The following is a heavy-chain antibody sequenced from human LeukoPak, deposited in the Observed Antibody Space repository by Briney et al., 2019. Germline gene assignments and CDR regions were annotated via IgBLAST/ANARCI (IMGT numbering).Heavy chain of an antibody. CDR1: GFTFSSYE. CDR2: ISSSGSTI. J-gene: IGHJ4*02. Sequence: GGSLRLSCAASGFTFSSYEMNWVRQAPGKGLEWVSYISSSGSTIYYADSVKGRFIISRDNAKNSLYLQMNSLRAEDTAVYYCARDGGEWELSNWGQGTLVTVSS. V-gene: IGHV3-48*03. D-gene: IGHD1-26*01. CDR3: ARDGGEWELSN.